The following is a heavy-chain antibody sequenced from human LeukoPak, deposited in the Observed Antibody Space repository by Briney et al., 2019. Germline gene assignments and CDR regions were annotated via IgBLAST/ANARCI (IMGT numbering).Heavy chain of an antibody. V-gene: IGHV3-23*01. CDR1: GFTFSSYA. CDR2: ISGSGGST. CDR3: AKRGREYYGSSGYLDY. J-gene: IGHJ4*02. Sequence: GASLRLSCAASGFTFSSYAMSWVRQAPGKGLEWVSAISGSGGSTYYADSVKGRFTISRDNYKNTLYLQMNSLRAEDTAVYYCAKRGREYYGSSGYLDYWGQGTLVTVSS. D-gene: IGHD3-22*01.